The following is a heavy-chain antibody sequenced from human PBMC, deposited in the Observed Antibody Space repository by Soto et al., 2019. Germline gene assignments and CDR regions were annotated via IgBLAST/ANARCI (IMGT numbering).Heavy chain of an antibody. CDR2: ISASGDNA. CDR1: GFIFSSYA. Sequence: GGSLRLSCTASGFIFSSYAMSWVRQAPGKGLEWVSAISASGDNAYYADSVKGRFTISRDRSKSLYLQMKSLRAEDTAIYYCAKFFVAGTRGYFDSWGQGTLVTISS. J-gene: IGHJ4*02. CDR3: AKFFVAGTRGYFDS. V-gene: IGHV3-23*01. D-gene: IGHD6-19*01.